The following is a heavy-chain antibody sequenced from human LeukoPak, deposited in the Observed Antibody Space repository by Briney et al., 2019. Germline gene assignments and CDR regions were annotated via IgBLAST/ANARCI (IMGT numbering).Heavy chain of an antibody. V-gene: IGHV4-59*01. CDR2: IYFSGST. D-gene: IGHD5-24*01. CDR1: DLSLNSYY. Sequence: PAATLSLNCTVTDLSLNSYYLSWLRQPPGKGLEWIGYIYFSGSTNYSPSLKSRVTISVDTSKNQFSLKMSSVTAADTAVYYCARARDGHINNWFDPWGQGTLVTVSS. J-gene: IGHJ5*02. CDR3: ARARDGHINNWFDP.